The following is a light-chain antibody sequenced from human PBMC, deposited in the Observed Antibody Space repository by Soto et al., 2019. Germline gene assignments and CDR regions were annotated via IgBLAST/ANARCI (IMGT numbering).Light chain of an antibody. CDR3: SSYAGSLLVV. CDR1: SSDVGGYNY. CDR2: EVS. V-gene: IGLV2-8*01. J-gene: IGLJ2*01. Sequence: ALTQPPSASGSPGQSVTISCTGTSSDVGGYNYVSWYQQHPGKAPKLMIYEVSKRPSGVPDRFSGSKSGNTASLTVSGLQAEDEADYYCSSYAGSLLVVFGGGTKLTVL.